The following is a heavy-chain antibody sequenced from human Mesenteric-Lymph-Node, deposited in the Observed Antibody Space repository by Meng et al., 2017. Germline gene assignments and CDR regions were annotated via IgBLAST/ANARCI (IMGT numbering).Heavy chain of an antibody. V-gene: IGHV3-21*01. CDR2: ISSSSYYI. D-gene: IGHD6-19*01. CDR1: GFTFSSYS. Sequence: GESLKISCAASGFTFSSYSMNWVRQAPGKGLKWVSSISSSSYYIYYADSVKGRFTISRDNSKNTLYLQMNSLRAEDTAVYYCASAAPVIAVAPIDYWGQGTLVTVSS. J-gene: IGHJ4*02. CDR3: ASAAPVIAVAPIDY.